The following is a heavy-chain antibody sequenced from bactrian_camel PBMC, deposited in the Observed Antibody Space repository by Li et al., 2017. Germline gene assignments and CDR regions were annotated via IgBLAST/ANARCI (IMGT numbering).Heavy chain of an antibody. J-gene: IGHJ2*01. CDR1: GDTIGRYC. V-gene: IGHV3S55*01. CDR2: IESDGST. Sequence: HVQLVESGGASVQAGGSLRLSCVASGDTIGRYCMGWFRQIPDKEREGVAGIESDGSTSYADSVKGRFTISRDNGKNTLYLQLNSLKTEDTAMYYCAKDRWAWSSSRYRYLEVWGQGTQVTVS. D-gene: IGHD6*01. CDR3: AKDRWAWSSSRYRYLEV.